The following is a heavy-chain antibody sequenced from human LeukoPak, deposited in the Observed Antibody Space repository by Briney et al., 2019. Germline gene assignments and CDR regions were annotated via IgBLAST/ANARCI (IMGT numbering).Heavy chain of an antibody. CDR1: GFTFSSYS. CDR3: ASSLVDTAMARTDY. J-gene: IGHJ4*02. V-gene: IGHV3-21*01. CDR2: ISSSSSYI. D-gene: IGHD5-18*01. Sequence: GRSLRLSCAASGFTFSSYSMNWVRQAPGKGLEWVSSISSSSSYIYYADSVKGRFTISRDNAKNSLYLQMNSLRAEDTAVYYCASSLVDTAMARTDYWGQGTLVTVSS.